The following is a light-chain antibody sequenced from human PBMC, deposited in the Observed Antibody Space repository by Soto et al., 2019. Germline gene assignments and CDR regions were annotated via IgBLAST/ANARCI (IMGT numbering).Light chain of an antibody. V-gene: IGKV3D-20*02. CDR1: QSVSNNY. CDR2: GAS. Sequence: EIVLTQSPGTLSLSPGERATLSCRASQSVSNNYLAWYQQKPGQAPRLLIYGASNRATGIPDRFSGSGSGTDFTLTIRSLEPEDFAVYYCQQRSNWPWTVGQGTKVDI. CDR3: QQRSNWPWT. J-gene: IGKJ1*01.